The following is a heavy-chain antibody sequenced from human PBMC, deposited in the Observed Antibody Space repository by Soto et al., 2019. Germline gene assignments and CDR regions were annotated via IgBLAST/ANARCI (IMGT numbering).Heavy chain of an antibody. J-gene: IGHJ4*02. V-gene: IGHV1-69*01. CDR3: ARDRDNSGSYDHY. D-gene: IGHD1-26*01. CDR1: GGTFSSYA. CDR2: IIAILGTA. Sequence: QVQLVQSGAEEKKPRSSVKVSCKTSGGTFSSYAISWVRQAPGQGLEWMGGIIAILGTAHYAQKFQGRVTITADESTSTDSMELSSLRSEDTAVSYCARDRDNSGSYDHYWGQGTLVTVSS.